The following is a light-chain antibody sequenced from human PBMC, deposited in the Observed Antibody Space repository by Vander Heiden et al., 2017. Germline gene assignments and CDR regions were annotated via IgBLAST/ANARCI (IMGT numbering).Light chain of an antibody. CDR2: SAA. CDR3: QQDGRSLHT. CDR1: QSVSSNY. Sequence: EIVLTQSPGTLSLSPGERATLSCRASQSVSSNYLAWYQQKPGQAPGLLIYSAATRAAGTPDRFSGSGSGTDFTLTISRLEPEDFAVYYCQQDGRSLHTFGQGTKMEIK. V-gene: IGKV3-20*01. J-gene: IGKJ2*01.